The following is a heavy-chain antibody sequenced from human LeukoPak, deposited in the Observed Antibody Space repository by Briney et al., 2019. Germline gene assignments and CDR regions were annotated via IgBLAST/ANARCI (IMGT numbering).Heavy chain of an antibody. Sequence: SETLSLTCTVSGGSISSYYWSWIRQPPGKGLEWIGYIYYSGSTNYNPSLKSRVTISVDTSKNQFSLKLSSVTAADTAVYYCARRIVVVPAADYNDAFDIWGQGTMVTVSS. J-gene: IGHJ3*02. CDR3: ARRIVVVPAADYNDAFDI. V-gene: IGHV4-59*08. D-gene: IGHD2-2*01. CDR2: IYYSGST. CDR1: GGSISSYY.